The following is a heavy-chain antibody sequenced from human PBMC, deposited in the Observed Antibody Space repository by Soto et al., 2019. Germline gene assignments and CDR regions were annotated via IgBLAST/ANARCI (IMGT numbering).Heavy chain of an antibody. Sequence: GGSLRLSCAASGFTFSSYRMHWVRQAPGKGLEWVSPINSSGSCTYYADSVKGRFTISRDNAKNTLYLQMNSLRAEDTAVYYCARPLVPVDYGDPYYDYGMDFWGQGTTVTVSS. CDR3: ARPLVPVDYGDPYYDYGMDF. J-gene: IGHJ6*02. D-gene: IGHD3-16*01. CDR1: GFTFSSYR. V-gene: IGHV3-74*01. CDR2: INSSGSCT.